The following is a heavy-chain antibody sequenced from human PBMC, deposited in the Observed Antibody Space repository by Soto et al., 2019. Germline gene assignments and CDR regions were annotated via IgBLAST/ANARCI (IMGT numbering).Heavy chain of an antibody. V-gene: IGHV3-30-3*01. CDR2: ISYDGSNK. Sequence: QVQLVESGGGVVQPGRSLRLSCAASGFTFSSYAMHWVRQAPGKGLEWVAVISYDGSNKYYADSVKGRFTISRDNSKNTLYLQMNSLRAEETGVYYCANYGEYADAFDSWGQGTMVTFSS. J-gene: IGHJ3*02. CDR3: ANYGEYADAFDS. D-gene: IGHD4-17*01. CDR1: GFTFSSYA.